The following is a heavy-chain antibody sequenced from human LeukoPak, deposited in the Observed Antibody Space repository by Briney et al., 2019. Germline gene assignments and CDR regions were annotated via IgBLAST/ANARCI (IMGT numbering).Heavy chain of an antibody. CDR3: SRENGAFSPFGY. V-gene: IGHV4-4*02. CDR1: GGSITSTNW. Sequence: SETLSLTCGVSGGSITSTNWWSWVRQPPGQGLEWIGEVSLSGLTNYNPSLSSRVTMALDTSKNHLSLHLTSVTAADTAVYYCSRENGAFSPFGYWGQGYLVTVLS. CDR2: VSLSGLT. D-gene: IGHD2-8*01. J-gene: IGHJ4*02.